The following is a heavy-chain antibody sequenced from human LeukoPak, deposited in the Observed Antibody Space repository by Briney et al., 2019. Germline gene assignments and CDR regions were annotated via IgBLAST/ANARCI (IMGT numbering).Heavy chain of an antibody. D-gene: IGHD3-10*01. CDR1: GYTFISYD. CDR2: ISAYNGNT. V-gene: IGHV1-18*01. CDR3: ARVGPDGSGFDAFDI. J-gene: IGHJ3*02. Sequence: ASVKVSCKASGYTFISYDIHWVRQAPGQGLEWMGWISAYNGNTNYAQKLQGRVTMTTDTSTSTAYMELRSLRSDDTAVYYCARVGPDGSGFDAFDIWGQGTMVTVSS.